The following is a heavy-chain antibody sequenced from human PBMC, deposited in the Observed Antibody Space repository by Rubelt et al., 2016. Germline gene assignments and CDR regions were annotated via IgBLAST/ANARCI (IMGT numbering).Heavy chain of an antibody. V-gene: IGHV1-46*01. D-gene: IGHD3-3*01. CDR3: ARSSRVVSDAFDI. J-gene: IGHJ3*02. CDR2: INPSGGST. Sequence: WVRQAPGQGLEWMGIINPSGGSTSYAQKFQGRVTMTRNTSISTAYMELSSLRSEDTAVYYCARSSRVVSDAFDIWGQGTMVTVSS.